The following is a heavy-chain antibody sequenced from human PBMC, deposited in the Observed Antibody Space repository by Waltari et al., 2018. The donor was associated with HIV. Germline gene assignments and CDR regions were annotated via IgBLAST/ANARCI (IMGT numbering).Heavy chain of an antibody. CDR1: GFTFSSYW. Sequence: EVQLGESGGGLVQPGGSLRLSCAASGFTFSSYWMSWVRQAPGKGLGWLANKKQDGREKYYVDSVKGRFTISRDNAKNSLYLQMNSLRAEDTAVYYCARDPLVEHRGILDYWGQGTLVTVSS. D-gene: IGHD1-1*01. CDR2: KKQDGREK. V-gene: IGHV3-7*01. CDR3: ARDPLVEHRGILDY. J-gene: IGHJ4*02.